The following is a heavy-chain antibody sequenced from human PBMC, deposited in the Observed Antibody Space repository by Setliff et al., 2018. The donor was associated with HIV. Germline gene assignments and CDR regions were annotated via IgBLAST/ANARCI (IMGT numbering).Heavy chain of an antibody. D-gene: IGHD3-22*01. CDR1: GFTFSNYA. CDR2: ILSTGERT. V-gene: IGHV3-23*01. J-gene: IGHJ4*02. CDR3: AKELAASGLGYFDS. Sequence: GSLRLSCAASGFTFSNYAMSWVRQAPGEGLEWVSAILSTGERTFYADSVKGRFTISRDNSQNTVYLQMNSLRAEDTAEYYCAKELAASGLGYFDSWGRGILVTVSS.